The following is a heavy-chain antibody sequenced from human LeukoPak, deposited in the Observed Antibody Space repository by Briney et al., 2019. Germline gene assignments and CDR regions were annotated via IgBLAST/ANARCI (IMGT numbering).Heavy chain of an antibody. D-gene: IGHD1-26*01. Sequence: PSETLSLTCAVYGGSFSGYYWSWIRQPPGKGLEWIGEINHSGSTNYNPSLKSRVTISVDTSKNQFSLNLSSVTAADTAVYYCARDGTWSGSFSDYWGQGTLVTVSS. V-gene: IGHV4-34*01. J-gene: IGHJ4*02. CDR1: GGSFSGYY. CDR2: INHSGST. CDR3: ARDGTWSGSFSDY.